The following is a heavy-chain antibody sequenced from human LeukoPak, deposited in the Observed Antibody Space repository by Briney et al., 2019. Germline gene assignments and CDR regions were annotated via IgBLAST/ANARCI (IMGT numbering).Heavy chain of an antibody. D-gene: IGHD2-2*01. CDR1: GYTFTGYY. J-gene: IGHJ6*02. CDR3: ARGYCSSTSCPQPYYYGMDV. Sequence: GASVKVSCKASGYTFTGYYMHWVRQAPGQGLEWMGRINPNSGGTNYAQKFQGGVTMTRDTSISTAYMELSRLRSDDTAVYYCARGYCSSTSCPQPYYYGMDVWGQGTTVTVSS. V-gene: IGHV1-2*06. CDR2: INPNSGGT.